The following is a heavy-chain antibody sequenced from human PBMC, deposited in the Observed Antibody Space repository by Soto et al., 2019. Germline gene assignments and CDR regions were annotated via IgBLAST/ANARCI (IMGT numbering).Heavy chain of an antibody. CDR3: ARERAGDRSGYYLDY. CDR2: IYYSGST. J-gene: IGHJ4*02. CDR1: GGPISSGAYY. V-gene: IGHV4-31*03. D-gene: IGHD3-22*01. Sequence: PSETLSLTCSVSGGPISSGAYYWSWIRQHPGKGLEWIGYIYYSGSTYYNPSLKSRVTISIDTSKNQFSLKLNSVTAADTAVYYCARERAGDRSGYYLDYWGQGTLVTVSS.